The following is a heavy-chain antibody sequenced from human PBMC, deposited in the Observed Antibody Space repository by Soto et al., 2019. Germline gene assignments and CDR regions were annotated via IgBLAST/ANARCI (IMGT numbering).Heavy chain of an antibody. V-gene: IGHV4-59*01. Sequence: PSETLSLTCTVSGGSISSYYWSWIRQPPGKGLEWIGYIYYSGSTNYNPSLKSRVTISVDTSKNQFSLKLSSVTAADTAVYYCARADPDYYYFGMDVWGPGTKVTVSS. CDR1: GGSISSYY. CDR3: ARADPDYYYFGMDV. J-gene: IGHJ6*02. CDR2: IYYSGST.